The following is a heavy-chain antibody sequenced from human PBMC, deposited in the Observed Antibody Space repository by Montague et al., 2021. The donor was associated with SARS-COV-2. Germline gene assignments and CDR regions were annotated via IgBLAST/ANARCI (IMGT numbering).Heavy chain of an antibody. CDR1: GGSVSSGSYF. J-gene: IGHJ4*02. Sequence: SETLSLTCTVSGGSVSSGSYFWNWIRQPPGKGLEWIGYKYYSGSTNYNPSLKSRVTISVDKSKNQFSLKLTSVTVADTAVYYCARTRFESRGYYIPPFDYWGQGTLVTVSS. D-gene: IGHD3-22*01. V-gene: IGHV4-61*01. CDR2: KYYSGST. CDR3: ARTRFESRGYYIPPFDY.